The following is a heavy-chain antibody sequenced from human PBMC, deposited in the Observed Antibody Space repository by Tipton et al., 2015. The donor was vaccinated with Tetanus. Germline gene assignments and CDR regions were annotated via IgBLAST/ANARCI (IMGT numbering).Heavy chain of an antibody. V-gene: IGHV4-59*01. D-gene: IGHD4-23*01. CDR3: ARCPYGGVSGTLYY. Sequence: LSLTCTVSGGSISTYHWNWIRQFPGKGLEWIGYIDYFGTTKYNPSLKSRVAMSIDTSKKQFSLNLSSVTAADTAVYFCARCPYGGVSGTLYYWGQGILVTVSS. CDR2: IDYFGTT. CDR1: GGSISTYH. J-gene: IGHJ4*02.